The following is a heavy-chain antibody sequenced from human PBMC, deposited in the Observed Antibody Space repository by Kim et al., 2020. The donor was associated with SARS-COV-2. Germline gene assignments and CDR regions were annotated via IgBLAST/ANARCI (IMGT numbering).Heavy chain of an antibody. CDR2: ITDDGGNN. Sequence: GGSLRLSCVASEFTFNMCAMNWVRQAPGKGLEWVSAITDDGGNNYYADSVKGRFTISRDNRQDTVYLQMNSLRAEDTAIYYCAKDLRGPEAGYWFYGLWRRGTLVSVSA. CDR1: EFTFNMCA. CDR3: AKDLRGPEAGYWFYGL. J-gene: IGHJ2*01. V-gene: IGHV3-23*01. D-gene: IGHD3-16*01.